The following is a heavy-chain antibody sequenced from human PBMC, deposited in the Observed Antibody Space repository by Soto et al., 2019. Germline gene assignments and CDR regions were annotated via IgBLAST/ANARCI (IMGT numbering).Heavy chain of an antibody. CDR2: ISGSGGST. CDR1: GFTFSSYA. Sequence: GGSLRLSCAASGFTFSSYATSWVRQAPGKGLEWVSAISGSGGSTYYADSVKGRFTISRDNSKNTLYLQMNSLRAEDTAVYYCAKPTPTYYYDSSGPYAFDIWGQGTMVTVSS. CDR3: AKPTPTYYYDSSGPYAFDI. J-gene: IGHJ3*02. V-gene: IGHV3-23*01. D-gene: IGHD3-22*01.